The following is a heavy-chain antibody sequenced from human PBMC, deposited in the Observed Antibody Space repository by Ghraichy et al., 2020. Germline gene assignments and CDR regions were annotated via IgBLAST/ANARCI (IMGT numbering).Heavy chain of an antibody. D-gene: IGHD4-17*01. J-gene: IGHJ6*03. CDR1: GYSFTNYW. CDR3: AKLYGDYALPTGDYYYYMDA. V-gene: IGHV5-51*01. CDR2: VYPGDTDA. Sequence: GESLNISCKGSGYSFTNYWIGWVRQMPGKGLELIGIVYPGDTDAKYSPSFQGQVTISADRSSTTAYLQWSSLKASDTAMYYCAKLYGDYALPTGDYYYYMDAWGKGTSVTVSS.